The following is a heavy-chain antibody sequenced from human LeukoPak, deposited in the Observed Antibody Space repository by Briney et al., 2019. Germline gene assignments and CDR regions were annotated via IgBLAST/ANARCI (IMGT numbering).Heavy chain of an antibody. J-gene: IGHJ5*02. V-gene: IGHV3-30*04. CDR2: ISYDGSNK. Sequence: GGSLRLTCAASGFTFSSYAMHWVRQAPGKGLEWVAVISYDGSNKYYADSVKGRFTISRDNSKNTLYLQMDSLRAEDTAVYYCARDRHYYGSGSENWFDPWGQGTLVIVSS. CDR3: ARDRHYYGSGSENWFDP. D-gene: IGHD3-10*01. CDR1: GFTFSSYA.